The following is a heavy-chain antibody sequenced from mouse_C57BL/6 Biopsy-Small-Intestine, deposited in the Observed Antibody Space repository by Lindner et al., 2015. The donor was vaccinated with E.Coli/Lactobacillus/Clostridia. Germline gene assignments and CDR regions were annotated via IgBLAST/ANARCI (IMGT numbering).Heavy chain of an antibody. CDR3: AGYSYNSYDPYWYFDV. V-gene: IGHV1-14*01. D-gene: IGHD2-12*01. CDR1: GYTFTSYV. Sequence: VQLQESGPEPVKPGASVKMSCKASGYTFTSYVIHWVKQKPGQGLEWIGYINPYNDGTKYNEKFKGKATLTSDKSSSTAYMELTSLTSEDSAVYYCAGYSYNSYDPYWYFDVWGAGTTVTVSS. J-gene: IGHJ1*01. CDR2: INPYNDGT.